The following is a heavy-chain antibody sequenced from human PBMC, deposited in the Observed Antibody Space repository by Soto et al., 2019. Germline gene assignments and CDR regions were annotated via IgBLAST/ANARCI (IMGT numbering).Heavy chain of an antibody. Sequence: QVQLVESGGGVVQPGRSLRLSCAASGFTFSSYGMHWVRQAPGKGLEWVAVIWYDGSNKYYADSVKGRFTISRDNSKNTLELQINRLRAGGTGGYFRAKGRNPFRFFEGLTSLRFWGQGTLVNVSS. CDR3: AKGRNPFRFFEGLTSLRF. V-gene: IGHV3-33*06. J-gene: IGHJ4*01. D-gene: IGHD3-9*01. CDR1: GFTFSSYG. CDR2: IWYDGSNK.